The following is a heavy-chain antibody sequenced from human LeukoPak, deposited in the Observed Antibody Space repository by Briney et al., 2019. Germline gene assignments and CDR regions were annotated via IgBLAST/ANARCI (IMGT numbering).Heavy chain of an antibody. V-gene: IGHV1-8*01. CDR3: ARGAYYYGSESRYYYGMDV. CDR1: GYTFTSCD. J-gene: IGHJ6*02. CDR2: MNPNSGNT. Sequence: ASVKVSCKASGYTFTSCDLNWVRQATGQGLEWMGWMNPNSGNTGYAQNFQGRVTMTRNNSISTAYMELSSLRSEDTAVYYCARGAYYYGSESRYYYGMDVWGQGTTVTVSS. D-gene: IGHD3-10*01.